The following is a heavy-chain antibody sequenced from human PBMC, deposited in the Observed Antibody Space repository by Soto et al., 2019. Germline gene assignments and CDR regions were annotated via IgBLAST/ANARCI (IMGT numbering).Heavy chain of an antibody. V-gene: IGHV3-30-3*01. CDR1: GFTFSNYA. CDR2: ISYDGSNK. CDR3: ATDYSRGAGY. Sequence: QLQLVESGGGVVQPGRSLRLSCAASGFTFSNYALHWVRQAPGKGLEWVAVISYDGSNKYYADSAKGRFTISRDNSKNTLYLQMNSLRPEDTALYYCATDYSRGAGYWGQGTRVTVSS. J-gene: IGHJ4*02. D-gene: IGHD6-13*01.